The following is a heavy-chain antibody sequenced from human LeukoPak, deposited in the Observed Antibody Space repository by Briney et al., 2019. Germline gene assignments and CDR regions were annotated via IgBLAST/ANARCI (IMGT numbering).Heavy chain of an antibody. Sequence: ASVKVSCKASGYTFTGYYMHWVRQAPGQGLEWMEWINPNSGGTNYAQKFQGRVTMTRDTSISTACMELSRLRSDDTAVYYCARASVGYCSGGSCYPGVYWGQGTLVTVSS. J-gene: IGHJ4*02. CDR3: ARASVGYCSGGSCYPGVY. D-gene: IGHD2-15*01. CDR2: INPNSGGT. CDR1: GYTFTGYY. V-gene: IGHV1-2*02.